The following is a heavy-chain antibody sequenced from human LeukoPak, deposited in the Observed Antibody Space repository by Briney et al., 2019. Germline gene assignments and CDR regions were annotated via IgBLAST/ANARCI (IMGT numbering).Heavy chain of an antibody. Sequence: PSETLSLTCSVSGGSISDYYWSWIRQPPGKGLEWIGYIHYSGSTNYNPSLMSRVTISVDTSKNQFSLRLNSVTAADTAVYYCARYYYGSGSYSDYWGQGTLVTVSS. J-gene: IGHJ4*02. CDR2: IHYSGST. CDR1: GGSISDYY. V-gene: IGHV4-59*01. D-gene: IGHD3-10*01. CDR3: ARYYYGSGSYSDY.